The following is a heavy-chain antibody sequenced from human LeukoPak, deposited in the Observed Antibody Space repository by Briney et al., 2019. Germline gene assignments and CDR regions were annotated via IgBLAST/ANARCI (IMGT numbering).Heavy chain of an antibody. CDR3: ASRSELSGGWYDY. J-gene: IGHJ4*02. V-gene: IGHV4-31*03. CDR1: GGSISSGGYY. D-gene: IGHD6-19*01. CDR2: IYYSGST. Sequence: PSETLSLTCTVSGGSISSGGYYWSWIRQHPGKGLEWIGYIYYSGSTYYNPSLKSRVTISVDTSKNQFSLKLSSVTAADTAVYYCASRSELSGGWYDYWGQGTLVTVSS.